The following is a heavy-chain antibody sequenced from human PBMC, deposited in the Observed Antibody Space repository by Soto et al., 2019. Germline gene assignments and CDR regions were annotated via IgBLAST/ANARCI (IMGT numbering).Heavy chain of an antibody. CDR3: AKDGSGYCSGGSCYGGSWFDP. V-gene: IGHV3-30*18. CDR2: ISYDGSNK. D-gene: IGHD2-15*01. J-gene: IGHJ5*02. Sequence: QVQLVESGGGVVQPGRSLRLSCAASGFTFSSYGMHWVRQAPGKGLEWVAVISYDGSNKYYADSVKGRFTISRDNSKNTLYLQMNSLRAEDTAVYYCAKDGSGYCSGGSCYGGSWFDPWGQGTLVTVSS. CDR1: GFTFSSYG.